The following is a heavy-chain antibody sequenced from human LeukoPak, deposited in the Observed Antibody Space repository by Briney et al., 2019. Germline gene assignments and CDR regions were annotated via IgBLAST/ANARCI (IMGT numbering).Heavy chain of an antibody. Sequence: GGSLRLSCAASGFTFSSYWMSWVRQAPGKGLEWVANIKQDGSEKYYVDSVKGRFTISRDNAKNSLYLQMNSLRAEDTAVCYCARGAAMIVVVMAEYFQHWGQGTLVTVSS. J-gene: IGHJ1*01. CDR1: GFTFSSYW. D-gene: IGHD3-22*01. CDR2: IKQDGSEK. CDR3: ARGAAMIVVVMAEYFQH. V-gene: IGHV3-7*01.